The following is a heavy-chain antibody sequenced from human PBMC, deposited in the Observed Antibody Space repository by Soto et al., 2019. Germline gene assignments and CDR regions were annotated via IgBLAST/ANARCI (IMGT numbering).Heavy chain of an antibody. CDR3: ATRDGGDHRGPGLDY. J-gene: IGHJ4*02. CDR2: IIPILGIA. Sequence: QVQLVQSGAEVKKPGSSVKVSCKASGGTFSSYTISWVRQAPGQGLEWMGRIIPILGIANYAQKFQGRVKITADKSTSTAYMELSSLRSEDRALYYCATRDGGDHRGPGLDYWGQGTLVTVSS. V-gene: IGHV1-69*02. D-gene: IGHD2-21*02. CDR1: GGTFSSYT.